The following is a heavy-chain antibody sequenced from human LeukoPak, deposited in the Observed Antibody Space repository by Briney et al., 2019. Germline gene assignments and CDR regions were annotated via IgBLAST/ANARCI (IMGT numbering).Heavy chain of an antibody. V-gene: IGHV3-11*01. CDR3: ARKPTVTTDWYFDL. Sequence: GGSLRLSCAASGFTFSDYYMSWIRQAPGKGLEWVSYISSSGSTIYYADSVKGRFTISRDNAKNSLYLQMNSLRAEDTALYHCARKPTVTTDWYFDLWGRGTLVTVSS. D-gene: IGHD4-17*01. J-gene: IGHJ2*01. CDR2: ISSSGSTI. CDR1: GFTFSDYY.